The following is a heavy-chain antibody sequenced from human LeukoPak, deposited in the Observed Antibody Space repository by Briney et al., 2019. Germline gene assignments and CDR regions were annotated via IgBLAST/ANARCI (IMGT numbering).Heavy chain of an antibody. Sequence: SETLSLTCAVYGGSFSGYYWSWIRQPPGKGLEWIGEINHSGSINYNPSLKSRVTISVDTSKNQFSLKLSSVTAADTAVYYCARGRSSFYYDSSGYLDAFNIWGQGTMVTVSS. CDR3: ARGRSSFYYDSSGYLDAFNI. V-gene: IGHV4-34*01. D-gene: IGHD3-22*01. CDR2: INHSGSI. J-gene: IGHJ3*02. CDR1: GGSFSGYY.